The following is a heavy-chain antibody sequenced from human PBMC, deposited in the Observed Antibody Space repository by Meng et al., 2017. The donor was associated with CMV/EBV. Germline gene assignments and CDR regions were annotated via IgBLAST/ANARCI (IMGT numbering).Heavy chain of an antibody. Sequence: ASVKVFCKASGYTFTGYYMHWVRQAPGQGLEWMGWINPNSGGTNYAQKFQGRVTMTRDTSISTAYMELSRLRSDDTAVYYCARDLRGSSRPIYYGMDVWGQGTTVTVSS. J-gene: IGHJ6*02. D-gene: IGHD2-2*01. CDR2: INPNSGGT. CDR1: GYTFTGYY. CDR3: ARDLRGSSRPIYYGMDV. V-gene: IGHV1-2*02.